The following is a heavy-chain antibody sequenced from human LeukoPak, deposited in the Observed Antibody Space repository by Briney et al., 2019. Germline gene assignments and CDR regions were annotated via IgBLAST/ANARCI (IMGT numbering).Heavy chain of an antibody. J-gene: IGHJ3*01. CDR2: IFHTGSI. Sequence: PSETLSLTCTVSGGSVNSYYWGWIRQSPGKGLEWIATIFHTGSIYHNPSLKSRVILSVDTSKNQFSLILTSVTAADTAVYYCVRMGVSYYYDSSTYYPVAFDVWGQGTMVTVSS. CDR3: VRMGVSYYYDSSTYYPVAFDV. V-gene: IGHV4-59*08. D-gene: IGHD3-22*01. CDR1: GGSVNSYY.